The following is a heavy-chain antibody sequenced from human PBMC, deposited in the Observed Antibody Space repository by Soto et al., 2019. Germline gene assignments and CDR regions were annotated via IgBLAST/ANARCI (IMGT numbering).Heavy chain of an antibody. CDR3: ARGRVVVTAFTYYYYGMDV. Sequence: QVQLQQWGAGLLKPSETLSLTCAVYGGSFSGYYWSWIRQPPGKGLEWIGEINHSGSTNYNPSLKSRVTISVDTSKNQFSLNLSSVTAADTAVYYCARGRVVVTAFTYYYYGMDVWGQGTTVTVSS. CDR2: INHSGST. J-gene: IGHJ6*02. CDR1: GGSFSGYY. V-gene: IGHV4-34*01. D-gene: IGHD2-21*02.